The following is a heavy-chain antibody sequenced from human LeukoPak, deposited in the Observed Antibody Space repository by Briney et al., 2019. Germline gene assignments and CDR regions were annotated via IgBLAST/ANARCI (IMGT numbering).Heavy chain of an antibody. Sequence: ASVKVSCKASGYTFAGYYMHWVRQAPGQGLEWMGWINPNSSGTNYAQKFQGRVTMTRDTSISTAYMELSRLRSDDTAVYYCARDRPAASGYYYYGMDVWGQGTTVTVSS. J-gene: IGHJ6*02. CDR1: GYTFAGYY. V-gene: IGHV1-2*02. CDR2: INPNSSGT. CDR3: ARDRPAASGYYYYGMDV. D-gene: IGHD2-2*01.